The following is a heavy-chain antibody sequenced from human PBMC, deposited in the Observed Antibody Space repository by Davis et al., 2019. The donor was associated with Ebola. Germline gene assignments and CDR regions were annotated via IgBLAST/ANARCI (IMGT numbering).Heavy chain of an antibody. CDR3: AREIGRLRLGELSLYQRGGMDV. V-gene: IGHV3-23*01. CDR2: ISGSGGST. J-gene: IGHJ6*02. Sequence: GESLKISCAASGFTFSSYAMSWVRQAPGKGLEWVSAISGSGGSTYYADSVKGRFTISRDNSKNTLYLQMKSLRAEDTAVYYCAREIGRLRLGELSLYQRGGMDVWGQGTTVTVSS. CDR1: GFTFSSYA. D-gene: IGHD3-16*02.